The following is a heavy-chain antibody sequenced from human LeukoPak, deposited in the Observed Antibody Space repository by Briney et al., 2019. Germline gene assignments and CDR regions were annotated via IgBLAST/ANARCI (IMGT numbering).Heavy chain of an antibody. V-gene: IGHV3-23*01. CDR1: GFTSTRYW. Sequence: TGGSLRLSCAASGFTSTRYWMYWVRQAPGKGLEWVSAISGSGGSTYYADSVKGRFTISRDNSKNTLYLQMNSLRAEDTAVYYCAKDLGHGYWGQGTLVTVSS. J-gene: IGHJ4*02. CDR3: AKDLGHGY. CDR2: ISGSGGST.